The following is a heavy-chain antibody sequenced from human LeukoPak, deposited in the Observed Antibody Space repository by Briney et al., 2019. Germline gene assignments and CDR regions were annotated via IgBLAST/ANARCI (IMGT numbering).Heavy chain of an antibody. CDR1: GFTFSGSA. J-gene: IGHJ3*02. D-gene: IGHD3-9*01. V-gene: IGHV3-73*01. CDR2: IRSKANSYAT. CDR3: TRGVFVLRYSLDAFDI. Sequence: GGSLRLSCAASGFTFSGSAMHWVRQASGKGLEWVGRIRSKANSYATAYAASVKGRFTISRDDSKNTAYLQMNSLKTEDTAVYYCTRGVFVLRYSLDAFDIWGQGTMVTVSS.